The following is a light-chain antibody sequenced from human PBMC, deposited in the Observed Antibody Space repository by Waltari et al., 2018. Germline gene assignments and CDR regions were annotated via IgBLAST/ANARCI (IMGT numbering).Light chain of an antibody. CDR2: GDN. Sequence: QSVLTQPPSASGTPGQRVTIPCSGSNSNIGFYAVTWYQQIPGTAPRLLFYGDNQRPSGVPDRFSASKSGTSASLAITGLQFEDEAEYSCAAWDDSLKGVVFGGGTKLTVL. CDR1: NSNIGFYA. CDR3: AAWDDSLKGVV. J-gene: IGLJ2*01. V-gene: IGLV1-44*01.